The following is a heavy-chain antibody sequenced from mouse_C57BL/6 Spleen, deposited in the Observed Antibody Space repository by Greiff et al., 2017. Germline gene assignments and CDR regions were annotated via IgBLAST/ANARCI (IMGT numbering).Heavy chain of an antibody. CDR2: LNPNYGTT. J-gene: IGHJ1*03. CDR3: ARSPYGYDEGYCDV. CDR1: GYSFNDYN. D-gene: IGHD2-2*01. V-gene: IGHV1-39*01. Sequence: EVQLQESGPELVKPGASVKISCKASGYSFNDYNMNWVKQSNGKSLEWIGVLNPNYGTTRYNQKFKGKATLTVDQSSSTAYMQLNSLTSEDSAVYYCARSPYGYDEGYCDVWGTGTTVTVSS.